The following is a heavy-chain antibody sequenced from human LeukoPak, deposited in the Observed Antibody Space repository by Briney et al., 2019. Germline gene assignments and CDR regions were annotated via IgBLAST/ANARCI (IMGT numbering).Heavy chain of an antibody. D-gene: IGHD2-2*01. J-gene: IGHJ4*02. V-gene: IGHV3-74*01. CDR2: IDGGSTT. CDR3: AAAKFYKTSPFDY. Sequence: GSLRLSCAASGFTLSYYWMHWVRQAPGKGLVWVSRIDGGSTTNYAGSVKGRFTISRDNAKNTLYLEMSSLRPEDTAVYYCAAAKFYKTSPFDYWGQGTLVTVSS. CDR1: GFTLSYYW.